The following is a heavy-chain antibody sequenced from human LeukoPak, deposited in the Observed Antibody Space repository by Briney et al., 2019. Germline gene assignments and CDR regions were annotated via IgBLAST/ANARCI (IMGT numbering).Heavy chain of an antibody. CDR1: GYTFTSYG. CDR2: ISAYNGNT. Sequence: ASVKVSCKASGYTFTSYGISWVRQAPGQGLEWMGWISAYNGNTNYAQKLQGRVTMTTDTSTSTAYMELRSLRSDDTAVYYCARTYYYDSSDPYWDDAFDIWGQGTMVTVSS. D-gene: IGHD3-22*01. J-gene: IGHJ3*02. CDR3: ARTYYYDSSDPYWDDAFDI. V-gene: IGHV1-18*01.